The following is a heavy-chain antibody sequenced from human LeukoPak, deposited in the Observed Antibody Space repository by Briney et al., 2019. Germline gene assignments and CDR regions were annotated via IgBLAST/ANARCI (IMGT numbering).Heavy chain of an antibody. CDR3: AKSPTRIAMAGLDY. V-gene: IGHV3-23*01. CDR1: GFTFSNYA. Sequence: GGSLRLSCAASGFTFSNYAMNWVRQAPGKGLEWVSANSGSGGSTYYADSVKGRFTISRDNSKNTPYLQMNSLRAEDTAVYYCAKSPTRIAMAGLDYWGQGTLVTVSS. D-gene: IGHD6-19*01. J-gene: IGHJ4*02. CDR2: NSGSGGST.